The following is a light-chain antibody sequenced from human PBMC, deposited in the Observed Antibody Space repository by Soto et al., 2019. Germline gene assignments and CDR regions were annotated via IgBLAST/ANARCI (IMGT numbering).Light chain of an antibody. J-gene: IGKJ4*01. Sequence: IQMTQSPSSLYSSVGDRVTITCRASQGVRDAVGGYQQKPGKSPKLLIHSASTLQSGVPSRFSGSGSGTDFTLTISRRQPEDFETDYCLHESNYPLTFGGGTKVEIK. CDR1: QGVRDA. CDR2: SAS. V-gene: IGKV1-6*01. CDR3: LHESNYPLT.